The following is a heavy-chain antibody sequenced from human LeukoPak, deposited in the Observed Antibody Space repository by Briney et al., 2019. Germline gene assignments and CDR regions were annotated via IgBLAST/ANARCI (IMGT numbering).Heavy chain of an antibody. CDR1: GFRFDDYA. CDR3: AKDTNGWIDP. CDR2: ISWNSGTI. Sequence: GRSLRLSCAASGFRFDDYAMHWVRQAPGKGLEWVSGISWNSGTIGYADSVKGRFTISRDNAKNSLYLQMNSRRAEDMAFYYCAKDTNGWIDPWGQGTLVTVSS. D-gene: IGHD2-8*01. V-gene: IGHV3-9*03. J-gene: IGHJ5*02.